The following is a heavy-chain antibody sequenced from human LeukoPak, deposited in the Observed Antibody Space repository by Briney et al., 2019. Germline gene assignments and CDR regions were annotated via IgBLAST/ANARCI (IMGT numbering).Heavy chain of an antibody. CDR3: ARGGLDHDGFDI. CDR1: GFTFSPFE. D-gene: IGHD1-1*01. V-gene: IGHV3-48*03. Sequence: PGGSLRLSCAASGFTFSPFEINWVRQAPGKRVEWVSYISSSGSEIYYADSVKGRFTISKDNATNSLYLQMNSLRAEDTAVYYCARGGLDHDGFDIWGQETMVTVS. CDR2: ISSSGSEI. J-gene: IGHJ3*02.